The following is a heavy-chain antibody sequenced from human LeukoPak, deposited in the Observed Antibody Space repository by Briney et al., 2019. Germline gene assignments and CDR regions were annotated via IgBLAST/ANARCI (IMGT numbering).Heavy chain of an antibody. CDR2: IYYSGST. CDR1: GDSISSGDYY. V-gene: IGHV4-30-4*01. CDR3: ARDLANYDILTGNFGWFDP. Sequence: SETLSLTCTVSGDSISSGDYYCSWIRQPPGKGLEWIGYIYYSGSTSYNPSLKSRVTISVDTSKNQFSLKLSSVTAADTAVYYCARDLANYDILTGNFGWFDPWGQGTLVTVSS. D-gene: IGHD3-9*01. J-gene: IGHJ5*02.